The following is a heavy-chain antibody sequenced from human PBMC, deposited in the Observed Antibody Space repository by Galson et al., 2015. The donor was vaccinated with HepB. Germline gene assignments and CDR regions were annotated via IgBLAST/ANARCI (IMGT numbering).Heavy chain of an antibody. CDR1: GYTFSSYY. D-gene: IGHD1-20*01. Sequence: SVKVSCKASGYTFSSYYMHWVRQAPGQGLEWMGIINRSGGSTSYAQKFQGRVTMTRDTPTSTVYMELSGLRSEDTAVYYCARRITGTTGGMDVWGQGTTVTVSS. CDR3: ARRITGTTGGMDV. V-gene: IGHV1-46*01. CDR2: INRSGGST. J-gene: IGHJ6*02.